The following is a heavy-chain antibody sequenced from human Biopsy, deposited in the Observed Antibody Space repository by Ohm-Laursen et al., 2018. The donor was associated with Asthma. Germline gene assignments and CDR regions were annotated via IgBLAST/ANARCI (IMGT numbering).Heavy chain of an antibody. CDR3: ARAVDYSHYYGIDV. CDR2: ISVYNGNT. CDR1: GYTFNSAG. V-gene: IGHV1-18*01. Sequence: GSSVKVSCKTSGYTFNSAGITWVRKAPGQGLEWMGWISVYNGNTKVAQKLQDRVTMITDTSTSTAYMELRSLRSDDTAVYFCARAVDYSHYYGIDVWDQGTTVTVS. D-gene: IGHD3-10*01. J-gene: IGHJ6*02.